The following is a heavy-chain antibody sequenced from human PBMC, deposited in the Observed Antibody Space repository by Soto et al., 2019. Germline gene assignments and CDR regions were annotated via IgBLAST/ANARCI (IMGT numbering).Heavy chain of an antibody. D-gene: IGHD2-2*01. CDR2: ITGGADDT. CDR1: GFTFSTYV. J-gene: IGHJ4*02. CDR3: AKGSSNSRPYYFDY. V-gene: IGHV3-23*01. Sequence: GRSLRLSCAASGFTFSTYVMSWVSQAPGQGLEWVSAITGGADDTYNADSVRGRFTISRDNSKNTLYLQMNSLRAEDTAVYYCAKGSSNSRPYYFDYWGQGTLVTVSS.